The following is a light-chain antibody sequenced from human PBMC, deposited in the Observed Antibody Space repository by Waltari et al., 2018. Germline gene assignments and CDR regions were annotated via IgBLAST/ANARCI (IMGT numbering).Light chain of an antibody. CDR2: DAS. Sequence: EIVLTQSPATLSLSPGARATLSCRASQSVSSYFAWYQQKPGQAPRLLIYDASNRATGIPARFSGSGSGTDFTLTISSLEPEDFAVYYCQQRSNWPPLTFGGGTKVEIK. V-gene: IGKV3-11*01. J-gene: IGKJ4*01. CDR3: QQRSNWPPLT. CDR1: QSVSSY.